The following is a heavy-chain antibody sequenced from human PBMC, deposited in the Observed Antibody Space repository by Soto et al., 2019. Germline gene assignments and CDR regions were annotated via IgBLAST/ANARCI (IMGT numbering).Heavy chain of an antibody. CDR1: GGSISSFY. D-gene: IGHD2-15*01. Sequence: ASETLSLTCTVSGGSISSFYWTWIRQSPGKGLEWIGYTHYSGSSNYNPSLKSRVTMSVDTSKNQFSLHLSSVNVADTAVYYCGRVADGGNFDDWGQGTLVTVSS. V-gene: IGHV4-59*01. CDR3: GRVADGGNFDD. CDR2: THYSGSS. J-gene: IGHJ4*02.